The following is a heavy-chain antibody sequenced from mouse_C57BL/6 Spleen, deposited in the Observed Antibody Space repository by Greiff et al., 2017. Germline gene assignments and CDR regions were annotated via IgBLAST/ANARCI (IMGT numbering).Heavy chain of an antibody. CDR1: GFTFSDYG. CDR2: ISSGSSTI. V-gene: IGHV5-17*01. CDR3: ARTGVTTVVGRAMDY. D-gene: IGHD1-1*01. Sequence: DVMLVESGGGLVKPGGSLKLSCAASGFTFSDYGMHWVRQAPEKGLEWVAYISSGSSTIYYADTVNGRFTISRDNAKNTLFLQMTSLRSEETAMYYCARTGVTTVVGRAMDYWGQGTSVTVSS. J-gene: IGHJ4*01.